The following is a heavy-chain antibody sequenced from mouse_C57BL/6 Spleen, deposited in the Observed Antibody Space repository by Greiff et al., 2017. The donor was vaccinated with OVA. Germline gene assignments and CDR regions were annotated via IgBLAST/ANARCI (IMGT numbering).Heavy chain of an antibody. CDR1: GYTFTSYW. CDR3: ARGDQGYFDV. V-gene: IGHV1-50*01. Sequence: VQLQQSGAELVKPGASVKLSCKASGYTFTSYWMQWVKQRPGQGLEWIGEIDPSDSYTNYNQKFKGKATLTVDTSSSTAYMQLSSLTSEDSAVYYCARGDQGYFDVWGTGTTVTVSS. J-gene: IGHJ1*03. CDR2: IDPSDSYT. D-gene: IGHD3-2*02.